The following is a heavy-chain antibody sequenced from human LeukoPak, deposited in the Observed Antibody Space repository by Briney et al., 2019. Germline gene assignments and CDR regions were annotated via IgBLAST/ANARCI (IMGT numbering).Heavy chain of an antibody. D-gene: IGHD2-15*01. J-gene: IGHJ4*02. CDR3: ARDATLIPGTVYFDY. Sequence: GGSLRLSCAASGFTFSSYGMSWVRQAPGKGLEWVSTISGSGGSTYYADSVKGRFTISRDNSRNTLYLQMNSLRTEDTAVYYCARDATLIPGTVYFDYWGQGALVTVSS. CDR1: GFTFSSYG. V-gene: IGHV3-23*01. CDR2: ISGSGGST.